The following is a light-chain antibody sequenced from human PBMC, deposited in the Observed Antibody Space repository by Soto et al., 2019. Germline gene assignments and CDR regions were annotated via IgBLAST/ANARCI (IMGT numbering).Light chain of an antibody. J-gene: IGLJ2*01. Sequence: QSALTQPPSASGSPGQSVTISCTGISADLGGYNYVSWYQQHPGKAPRLIIYEFTKRPSGVPDRFSGSNSANTASLTVSGLQAEDEADYYCGSYTDTNTGLFGGGTKLTFL. CDR2: EFT. CDR1: SADLGGYNY. CDR3: GSYTDTNTGL. V-gene: IGLV2-8*01.